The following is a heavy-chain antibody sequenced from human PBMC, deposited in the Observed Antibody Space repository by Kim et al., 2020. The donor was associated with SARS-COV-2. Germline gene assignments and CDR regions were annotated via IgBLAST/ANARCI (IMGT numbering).Heavy chain of an antibody. CDR2: ISSSSSTI. CDR3: ARDGWFGELGFDY. CDR1: GFTFSSYS. J-gene: IGHJ4*02. V-gene: IGHV3-48*04. Sequence: GGSLRLSCAASGFTFSSYSMNWVRQAPGKGLEWVSYISSSSSTIYYADSVKGRFTISRDNAKNSLYLQMNSLRAEDTAVYYCARDGWFGELGFDYWGQGTLVTVSS. D-gene: IGHD3-10*01.